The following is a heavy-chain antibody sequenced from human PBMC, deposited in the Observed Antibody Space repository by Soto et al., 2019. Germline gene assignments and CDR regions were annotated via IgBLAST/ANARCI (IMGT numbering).Heavy chain of an antibody. Sequence: PSETLSLTCTVSGGSISSYYWSWIRQPPGKGLEWIGYIYYSGSTNYNPSLKSRVTISVDTSKNQFSLKLSSVTAADTAVYYCARRDDYAYLDYWGQGTLVTVSS. D-gene: IGHD4-17*01. J-gene: IGHJ4*02. CDR3: ARRDDYAYLDY. CDR1: GGSISSYY. CDR2: IYYSGST. V-gene: IGHV4-59*08.